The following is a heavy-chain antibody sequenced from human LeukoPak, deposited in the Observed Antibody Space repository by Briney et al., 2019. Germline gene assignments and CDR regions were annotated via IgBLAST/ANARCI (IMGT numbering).Heavy chain of an antibody. D-gene: IGHD3-10*01. Sequence: PSETLSLTCTVSGGSISSGGYYWSWIRQHPGKGPEWIGYIYYSGSTYYNPSLKSRVTISVDTSKNQFSLKLSSVTAADTAVYYCASRWFGGRNIDYWGQGTLVTVSS. V-gene: IGHV4-31*03. CDR1: GGSISSGGYY. J-gene: IGHJ4*02. CDR3: ASRWFGGRNIDY. CDR2: IYYSGST.